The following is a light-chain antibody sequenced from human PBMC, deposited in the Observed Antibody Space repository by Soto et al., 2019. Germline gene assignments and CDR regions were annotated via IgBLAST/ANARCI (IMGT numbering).Light chain of an antibody. Sequence: EIVLTQSPGTLSLSPGERASLSCRASQSVGNNYLAWYQQKPGQAPSLLIFGASSRATGIPDRFSGSGSGTDFTLTISRLEPEDFAVYYCQQYAGSPPRTFGQGTKVEIK. CDR2: GAS. CDR1: QSVGNNY. J-gene: IGKJ1*01. CDR3: QQYAGSPPRT. V-gene: IGKV3-20*01.